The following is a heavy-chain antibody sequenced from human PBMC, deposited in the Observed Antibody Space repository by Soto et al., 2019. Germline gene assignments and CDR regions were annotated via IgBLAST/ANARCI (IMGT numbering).Heavy chain of an antibody. CDR3: AKDREMSMVGSYFDS. D-gene: IGHD3-10*01. V-gene: IGHV3-23*01. J-gene: IGHJ4*02. Sequence: PGGSLRLSCAASGFTFSNYAMSWVRQTPGKGLEWVSGISGSGGTTDYADSAKGRFTISRDKSKNTLYLQMNSLRPEDTAVYYCAKDREMSMVGSYFDSWGQGTMVTVSS. CDR2: ISGSGGTT. CDR1: GFTFSNYA.